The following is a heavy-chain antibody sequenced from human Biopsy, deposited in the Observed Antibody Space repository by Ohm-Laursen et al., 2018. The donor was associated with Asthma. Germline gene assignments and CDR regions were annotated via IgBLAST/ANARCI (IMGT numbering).Heavy chain of an antibody. V-gene: IGHV4-34*01. CDR2: IDQSGYT. J-gene: IGHJ5*02. Sequence: TLSLTCTVYGGYLTGHYWNWIRQPPGKGLEWIGEIDQSGYTNYNPSLKSRVTISADTSKNQFHLNLSSVTAADTAVYFCARAAITGIRGCFDPWGQGTQVTVSS. D-gene: IGHD1-20*01. CDR1: GGYLTGHY. CDR3: ARAAITGIRGCFDP.